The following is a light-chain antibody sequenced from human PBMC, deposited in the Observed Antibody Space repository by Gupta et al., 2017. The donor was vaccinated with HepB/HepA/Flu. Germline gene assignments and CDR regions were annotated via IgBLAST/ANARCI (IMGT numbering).Light chain of an antibody. CDR3: QQYNSYLYT. J-gene: IGKJ2*01. CDR1: QSISSW. V-gene: IGKV1-5*03. CDR2: KAS. Sequence: DIQMTQSPSTLPASVGDRVTITCRASQSISSWLAWYQQKPGKAPKLLIYKASSLQSGVPSRFSGSGSGTEFTLTISSLQPDDFATYYCQQYNSYLYTFPQGTNLEIK.